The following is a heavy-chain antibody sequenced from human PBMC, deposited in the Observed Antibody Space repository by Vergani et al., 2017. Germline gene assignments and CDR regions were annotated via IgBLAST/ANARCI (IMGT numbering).Heavy chain of an antibody. D-gene: IGHD3-3*01. CDR2: MNGDGDTI. J-gene: IGHJ5*02. CDR3: ARARKFRVGVVWEIWFDP. V-gene: IGHV3-74*01. CDR1: GFTFNEYW. Sequence: EVELVESGGGLVQPGGSLRLSCAASGFTFNEYWMHWARQVPGKGLVWVSGMNGDGDTISYADSVKGRFTISRDNAKNTLFLQMNSLRAEDTAVYYCARARKFRVGVVWEIWFDPWGQGTLVTVSS.